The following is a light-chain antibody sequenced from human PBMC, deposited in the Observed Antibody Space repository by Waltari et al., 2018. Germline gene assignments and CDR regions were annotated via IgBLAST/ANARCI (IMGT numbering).Light chain of an antibody. Sequence: DIVMTQSPDSLAVSLGERATINCKSSQSVLYSPNNKNYLAWYKQKPGQPPKLLIYWASTRESGVPDRFTGSGSGTDFTLAISSLQAEDVAVYYCQQYYDTPLTFGPGTKVDIK. J-gene: IGKJ3*01. CDR3: QQYYDTPLT. CDR2: WAS. CDR1: QSVLYSPNNKNY. V-gene: IGKV4-1*01.